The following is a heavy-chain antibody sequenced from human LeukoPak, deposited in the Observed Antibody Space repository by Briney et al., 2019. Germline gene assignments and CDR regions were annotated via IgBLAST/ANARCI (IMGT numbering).Heavy chain of an antibody. CDR2: ISAYNGNT. CDR1: GYTFTSYG. V-gene: IGHV1-18*01. Sequence: ASVKVSCKASGYTFTSYGISWVRQAPGQGLEWMGWISAYNGNTNYAQKLQGRVTMTTDTSTSTAYVELRSLRSDDTAVYYCAREIYSGSYHDYWGQGTLVTVSS. J-gene: IGHJ4*02. CDR3: AREIYSGSYHDY. D-gene: IGHD1-26*01.